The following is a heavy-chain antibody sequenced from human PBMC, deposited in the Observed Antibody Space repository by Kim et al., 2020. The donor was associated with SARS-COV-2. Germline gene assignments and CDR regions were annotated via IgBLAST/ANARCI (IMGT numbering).Heavy chain of an antibody. V-gene: IGHV4-59*01. CDR1: GGSISSYY. J-gene: IGHJ3*02. CDR3: ARRGYSYGFIAFDI. D-gene: IGHD5-18*01. CDR2: IYYSGST. Sequence: SETLSLTCTVSGGSISSYYWSGIRQPPGKGLEWIGYIYYSGSTNYNPSLKSRVTISVDTSKNQFSLKLSSVTAADTAVYYCARRGYSYGFIAFDIWGQG.